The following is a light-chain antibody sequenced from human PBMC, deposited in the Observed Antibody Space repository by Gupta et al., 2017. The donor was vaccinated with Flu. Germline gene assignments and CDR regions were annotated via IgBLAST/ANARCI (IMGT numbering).Light chain of an antibody. V-gene: IGLV3-25*03. CDR3: QAADSSDKWV. J-gene: IGLJ3*02. Sequence: GKTAQIRCSGDLWSDAYVYWQHPKPGHAPVLVFQKDSWRPAGIPGRFSGSTSGTTVTVTISADAEADEGDYYCQAADSSDKWVFGGGTKLTV. CDR2: KDS. CDR1: LWSDAY.